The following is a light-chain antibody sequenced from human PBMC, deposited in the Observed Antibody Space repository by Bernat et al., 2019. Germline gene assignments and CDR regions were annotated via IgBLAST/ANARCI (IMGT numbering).Light chain of an antibody. J-gene: IGKJ4*01. CDR2: GAS. CDR3: QQYSLWPIT. Sequence: EIVMTQSPATLSVSPGERATLSCRASQSINTNFAWYQQQPGQAPRLLIYGASTRATGIPARFSGSGSGTESTLTISSLQSEDFAVYYCQQYSLWPITFGGGTKVEIK. V-gene: IGKV3-15*01. CDR1: QSINTN.